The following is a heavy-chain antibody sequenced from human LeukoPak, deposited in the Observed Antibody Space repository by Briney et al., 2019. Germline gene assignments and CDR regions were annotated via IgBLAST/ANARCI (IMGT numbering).Heavy chain of an antibody. CDR3: ARALTTTGSDY. D-gene: IGHD4-17*01. J-gene: IGHJ4*02. V-gene: IGHV4-31*03. CDR1: GASIGSGGYY. Sequence: SETLSLTCTVSGASIGSGGYYWSWIRQHPGKGLEWIGCIFYSGSTFYNPSLKSRVTISVDTSKNQFSLKLSSVTAADTAVYYRARALTTTGSDYWGQGTLVTVYS. CDR2: IFYSGST.